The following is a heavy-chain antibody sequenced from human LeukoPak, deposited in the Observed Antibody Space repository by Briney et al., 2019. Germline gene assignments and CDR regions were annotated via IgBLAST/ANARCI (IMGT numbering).Heavy chain of an antibody. D-gene: IGHD4-11*01. CDR3: ARVDKPLDYSKPPSGYDDGMDV. CDR1: GYTFTSYG. CDR2: ISDYNGNT. J-gene: IGHJ6*02. Sequence: ASVKVSRKDSGYTFTSYGISWERQAPGQGLEWMGWISDYNGNTSYAQTMQSRVTMTAGASRSTAYMELRSLRSDDTAVYYCARVDKPLDYSKPPSGYDDGMDVWGQGTTVTVSS. V-gene: IGHV1-18*01.